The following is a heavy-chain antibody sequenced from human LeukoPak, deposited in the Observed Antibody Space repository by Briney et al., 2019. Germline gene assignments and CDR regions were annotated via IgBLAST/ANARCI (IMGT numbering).Heavy chain of an antibody. D-gene: IGHD2-15*01. V-gene: IGHV3-23*01. Sequence: GGSLRLSCAPSGFTLSSFAMSWVRQAPGKGLEWVSAISNTGGTTYYADSVKGRFTISRDNAKNSLYLQMNSLRAEDTAVYYCARDRDYSYFDYWGQGTLVTVSS. CDR3: ARDRDYSYFDY. CDR1: GFTLSSFA. J-gene: IGHJ4*02. CDR2: ISNTGGTT.